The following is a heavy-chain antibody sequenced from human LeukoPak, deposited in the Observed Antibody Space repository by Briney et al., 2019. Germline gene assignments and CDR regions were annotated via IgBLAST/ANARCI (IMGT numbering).Heavy chain of an antibody. J-gene: IGHJ4*02. CDR3: AKIQTYLQLA. Sequence: GGSLRFSCAASGFTLSSYWMSWVRQAPGKGLEWVSSISSSSSYIYYADSVKGRFTISRDNAKNSLYLQMNSLRAEDTAVYYCAKIQTYLQLAWGQGTLVTVSS. CDR2: ISSSSSYI. CDR1: GFTLSSYW. D-gene: IGHD1-1*01. V-gene: IGHV3-21*01.